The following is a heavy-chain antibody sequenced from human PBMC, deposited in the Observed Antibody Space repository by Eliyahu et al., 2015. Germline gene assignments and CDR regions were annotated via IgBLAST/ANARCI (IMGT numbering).Heavy chain of an antibody. D-gene: IGHD2-21*01. CDR1: GFIFNDYY. CDR3: ARTYSRFFDL. J-gene: IGHJ4*02. CDR2: ISSSSSDT. Sequence: QVHLVESGGGLVKPGGSLRLSCAASGFIFNDYYMSWVRQAPGEGLEWLAYISSSSSDTNXADSAKGRFTISRDNAKNLVYLQMNSLRAEDTATYYCARTYSRFFDLWGRGTLVTVSS. V-gene: IGHV3-11*06.